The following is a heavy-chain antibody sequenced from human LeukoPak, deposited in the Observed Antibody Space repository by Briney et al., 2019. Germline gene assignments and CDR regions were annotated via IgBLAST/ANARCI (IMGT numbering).Heavy chain of an antibody. CDR2: INSNNGGT. CDR1: GYTFAGYY. Sequence: ASVKVSCKASGYTFAGYYIHWVRQAPGQGLEWMGWINSNNGGTNYAQKFQGRVTMTRDTSINTAYMELRRPRSDDTAVYYCARDQVYNSPSGVNPGPIDYWGQGTLVTVSS. V-gene: IGHV1-2*02. D-gene: IGHD6-6*01. J-gene: IGHJ4*02. CDR3: ARDQVYNSPSGVNPGPIDY.